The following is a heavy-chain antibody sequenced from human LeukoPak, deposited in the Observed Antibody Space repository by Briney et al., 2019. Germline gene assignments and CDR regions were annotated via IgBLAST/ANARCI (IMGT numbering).Heavy chain of an antibody. V-gene: IGHV3-23*01. D-gene: IGHD2-2*01. J-gene: IGHJ4*02. CDR1: GFTLSSYA. CDR3: AKDPGVVPAHYFDY. CDR2: TGSTGVST. Sequence: GGSLRLSCAASGFTLSSYAMNWVRQAPGKGLEWVSGTGSTGVSTFYADSVKGRFTVSRDNSKNTLPLQMNSLRAEDTAVYYCAKDPGVVPAHYFDYWGQGTLVTVSS.